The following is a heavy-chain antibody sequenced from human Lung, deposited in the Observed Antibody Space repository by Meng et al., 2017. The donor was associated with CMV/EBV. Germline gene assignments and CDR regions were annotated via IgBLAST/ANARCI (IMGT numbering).Heavy chain of an antibody. D-gene: IGHD2-2*02. V-gene: IGHV3-23*03. Sequence: LTCAAFGFTFSSYAMSWVRQAPGKGLEWVSVIYSGGSSTYYADSVKGRFTISRDNSKNTLYLQMNSLRAEDTAVYYCAKPIQGTYGMDVWGQGTTVTVSS. CDR1: GFTFSSYA. J-gene: IGHJ6*02. CDR3: AKPIQGTYGMDV. CDR2: IYSGGSST.